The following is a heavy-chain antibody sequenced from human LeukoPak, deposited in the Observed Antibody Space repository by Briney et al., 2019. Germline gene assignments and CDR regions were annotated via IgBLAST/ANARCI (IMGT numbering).Heavy chain of an antibody. J-gene: IGHJ4*02. CDR3: ARKGPVTIADY. Sequence: SETLSLTCAVSGGFISSGNWWGWFRQPPGKGLEWIGEIHHSVGINYNPSLKSRIAISMDKSKNHFSLDVTSMTAADTAMYYCARKGPVTIADYGGRGTLVTVSS. CDR1: GGFISSGNW. D-gene: IGHD4-11*01. CDR2: IHHSVGI. V-gene: IGHV4-4*02.